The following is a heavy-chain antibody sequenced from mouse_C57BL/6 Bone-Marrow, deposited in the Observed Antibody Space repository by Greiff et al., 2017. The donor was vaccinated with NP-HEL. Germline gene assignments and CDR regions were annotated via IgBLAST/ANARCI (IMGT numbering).Heavy chain of an antibody. J-gene: IGHJ2*01. Sequence: QVQLQQSGPELVKPGASVKISCKASGYAFSSSWMNWVKQRPGKGLAWIGRIYPGDGDTNYNGKFKGKATLTAATSSSPAYMPLSSLPSAASAVYFCAREEGRRDLRGYYCDDWGQGTTLTVSS. V-gene: IGHV1-82*01. CDR1: GYAFSSSW. CDR2: IYPGDGDT. D-gene: IGHD2-14*01. CDR3: AREEGRRDLRGYYCDD.